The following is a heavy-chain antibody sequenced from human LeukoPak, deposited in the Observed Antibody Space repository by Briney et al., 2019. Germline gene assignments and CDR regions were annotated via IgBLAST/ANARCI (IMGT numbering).Heavy chain of an antibody. CDR3: ASTIVGANIGAFDI. D-gene: IGHD1-26*01. CDR2: IYYSGST. Sequence: PSETLSLTCTVSGGSISSYYWSWIRQPPGKGLEWVGYIYYSGSTNYNPSLKSRVTISVDTSKDQFSLKLSSVTAADTAVYYCASTIVGANIGAFDIWGQGTMVTVSS. J-gene: IGHJ3*02. CDR1: GGSISSYY. V-gene: IGHV4-59*01.